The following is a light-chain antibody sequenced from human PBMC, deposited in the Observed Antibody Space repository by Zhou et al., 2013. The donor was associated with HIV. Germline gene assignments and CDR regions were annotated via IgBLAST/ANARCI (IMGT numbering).Light chain of an antibody. V-gene: IGKV1-12*01. J-gene: IGKJ3*01. CDR1: QDIKTW. CDR3: QQYNRYMT. Sequence: DVQMTQSPSSVSASVGDRVTITCRASQDIKTWLAWYQQKPGKAPKLLVFAASDLQTGVPLRFTGGGSGTEFTLTISSLQPDDFATYHCQQYNRYMTFGPGTKVEMK. CDR2: AAS.